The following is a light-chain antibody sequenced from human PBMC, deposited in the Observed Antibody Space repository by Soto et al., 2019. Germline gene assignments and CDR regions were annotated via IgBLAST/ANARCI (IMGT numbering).Light chain of an antibody. CDR2: GAS. CDR3: QQYGSSIT. V-gene: IGKV3-20*01. J-gene: IGKJ5*01. Sequence: EIVLTQSPGTLSLSPGERATLSCRASQSVSSSYLAWYQKKPGQAPRLLIYGASSRATGIPDRCSGSGSGTDFTLTSSRLEPEDFAVYYCQQYGSSITFGQGTRLEIK. CDR1: QSVSSSY.